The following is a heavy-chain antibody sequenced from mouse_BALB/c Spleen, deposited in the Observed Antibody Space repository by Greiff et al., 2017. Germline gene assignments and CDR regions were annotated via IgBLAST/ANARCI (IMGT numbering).Heavy chain of an antibody. V-gene: IGHV1-54*01. CDR2: INPGSGGT. CDR1: GYAFTNYL. Sequence: VQLQQSGAELVRPGTSVKVSCKASGYAFTNYLIEWVKQRPGQGLEWIGVINPGSGGTNYNEKFKGKATLTADQSSSTAYMQISSLTSDDSADYFCATDGNFAYWGQGTLVTVSA. D-gene: IGHD2-1*01. CDR3: ATDGNFAY. J-gene: IGHJ3*01.